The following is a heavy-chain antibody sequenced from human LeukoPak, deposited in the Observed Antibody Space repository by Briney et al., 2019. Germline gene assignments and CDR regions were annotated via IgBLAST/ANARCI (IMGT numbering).Heavy chain of an antibody. CDR2: INKNGSEK. CDR1: GLTFNNYW. D-gene: IGHD1-26*01. CDR3: AGEGGIVGADDAFDI. J-gene: IGHJ3*02. V-gene: IGHV3-7*01. Sequence: GGSLRLSRAASGLTFNNYWMSWVRQAPGKGLEWVANINKNGSEKYYVDSVKGRFTISRDNAKNLLYLQMNSLRAEDTAVYYCAGEGGIVGADDAFDIWGQGTMVTVSS.